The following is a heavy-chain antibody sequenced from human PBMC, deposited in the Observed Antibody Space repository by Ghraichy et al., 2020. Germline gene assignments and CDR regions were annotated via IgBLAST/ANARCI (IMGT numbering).Heavy chain of an antibody. J-gene: IGHJ4*02. CDR1: GFTFSNYA. Sequence: GGSLRLSCAASGFTFSNYAMSWLRQPPGKGLEWVSAIRGSGVNTYYADSVKGRFTVSRDNSKNSLYLQMNSLRAEDTAVYYCAKERDTRGWYSADYWGQGTLGTVSS. D-gene: IGHD6-19*01. V-gene: IGHV3-23*01. CDR2: IRGSGVNT. CDR3: AKERDTRGWYSADY.